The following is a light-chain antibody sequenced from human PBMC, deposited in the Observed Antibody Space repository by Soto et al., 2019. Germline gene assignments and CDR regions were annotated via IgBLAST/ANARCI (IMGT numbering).Light chain of an antibody. Sequence: EIVLTQSPGTLSLSPGERATLSCRASQSVSSSYFAWYQQKPGQAPRLLIYGASSRATGIPDRFSGSGSGPDFTLTISRLEAEDFAVYYCQQYGSSPWTVGQGTKVEIK. J-gene: IGKJ1*01. CDR3: QQYGSSPWT. CDR2: GAS. CDR1: QSVSSSY. V-gene: IGKV3-20*01.